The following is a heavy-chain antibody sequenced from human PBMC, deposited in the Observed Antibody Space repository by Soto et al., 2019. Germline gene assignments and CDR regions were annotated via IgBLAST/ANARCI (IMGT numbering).Heavy chain of an antibody. D-gene: IGHD6-19*01. Sequence: QVQLQESGPGLVKPSGTLSLTCAVSGGSISSSYWWSWVSQPPGKGLEWVGEIYPSWSTDYNPSLKSRVTISVDKSKTQSSLKLSSVPAAVTAVNYCGTDVWARLDWGQGTLVSVSS. V-gene: IGHV4-4*02. CDR3: GTDVWARLD. CDR2: IYPSWST. J-gene: IGHJ4*02. CDR1: GGSISSSYW.